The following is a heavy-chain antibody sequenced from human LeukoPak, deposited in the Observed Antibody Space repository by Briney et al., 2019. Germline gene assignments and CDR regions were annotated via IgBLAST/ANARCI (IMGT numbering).Heavy chain of an antibody. V-gene: IGHV3-30-3*01. D-gene: IGHD1-14*01. Sequence: PGGSLRLSCAASGFTFSNYAMHWVRQAPGKGLEWVAIISYDGNNKYYADSVKGRFTISRDNAKNSLYLQMNSLRAEDTAVYYCARGGLPKPFDYWGQGTLVTVSS. CDR1: GFTFSNYA. J-gene: IGHJ4*02. CDR3: ARGGLPKPFDY. CDR2: ISYDGNNK.